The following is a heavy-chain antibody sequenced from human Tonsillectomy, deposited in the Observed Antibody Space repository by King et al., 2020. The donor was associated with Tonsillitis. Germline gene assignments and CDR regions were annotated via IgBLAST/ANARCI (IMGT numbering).Heavy chain of an antibody. Sequence: VQLVESGGGVVRPGGSLRLSCAASGFTFGDYAMNWVRQVPGKGLEWVSGINWNGGSIGYADSVRGRFTISRDPSLYLQMNSLRVGDTALYYCARGGAEAGGILNWFDSWGQGTLVTVFS. CDR3: ARGGAEAGGILNWFDS. D-gene: IGHD6-13*01. V-gene: IGHV3-20*04. CDR1: GFTFGDYA. CDR2: INWNGGSI. J-gene: IGHJ5*01.